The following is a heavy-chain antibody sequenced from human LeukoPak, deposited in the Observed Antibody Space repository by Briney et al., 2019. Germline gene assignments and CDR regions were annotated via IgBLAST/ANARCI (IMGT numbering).Heavy chain of an antibody. CDR1: GYTFTGYY. D-gene: IGHD4-17*01. Sequence: GASVKVSCKASGYTFTGYYMHWVRQAPGQGLEWMGWINPNSGGTNYAQKFQGRVTMTRDTSISTAYMELSRLRSDDTAVYYCASGARLSTVTTGIGYWGQGTLVTVSS. J-gene: IGHJ4*02. CDR2: INPNSGGT. CDR3: ASGARLSTVTTGIGY. V-gene: IGHV1-2*02.